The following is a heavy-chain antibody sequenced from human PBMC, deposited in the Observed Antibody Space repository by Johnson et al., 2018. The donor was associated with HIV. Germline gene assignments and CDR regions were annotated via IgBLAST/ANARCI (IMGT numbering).Heavy chain of an antibody. CDR1: GFTFSSYA. J-gene: IGHJ3*02. D-gene: IGHD5-18*01. V-gene: IGHV3-30*02. CDR3: AKLLVDTIMEEHDAFDI. Sequence: QVQLVESGGGVVQPGRSLRLSCAASGFTFSSYAIHWVRQAPGKGLEWVAFIRSDGSNRYYADSVKGRFTISRENSKNTLYLQMNSLRAEDTAVYYCAKLLVDTIMEEHDAFDIWGQGTMVTVSS. CDR2: IRSDGSNR.